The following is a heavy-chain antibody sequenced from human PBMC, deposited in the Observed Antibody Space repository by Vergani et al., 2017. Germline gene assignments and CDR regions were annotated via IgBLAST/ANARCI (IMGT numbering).Heavy chain of an antibody. CDR3: ARGHGVRGVIIPHSYYTGWFDP. V-gene: IGHV4-39*01. J-gene: IGHJ5*02. Sequence: QVLLQESGPGLVKPSETLSLTCTVSGGSVDSRKHYWGWIRQPPGKGLEWIGTVSYSGATYYTPSLKNRVKVSLNTSKNQFSLKLSSVTAADTAVYYCARGHGVRGVIIPHSYYTGWFDPWGQGTLVTVSS. D-gene: IGHD3-10*01. CDR1: GGSVDSRKHY. CDR2: VSYSGAT.